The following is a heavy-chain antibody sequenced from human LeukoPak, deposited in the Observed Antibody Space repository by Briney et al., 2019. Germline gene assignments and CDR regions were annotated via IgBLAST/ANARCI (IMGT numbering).Heavy chain of an antibody. D-gene: IGHD3-9*01. J-gene: IGHJ3*02. CDR1: GGSISSYY. CDR3: ARVRTIFWAFDI. Sequence: PSETLSLTCTVSGGSISSYYWSWIRQLPGKGLEWIGYIYYSGSTNYNPSLKSRVTISVDTSKNQFSLKLSSVTAADTAVYYCARVRTIFWAFDIWGQGAMVTVSS. V-gene: IGHV4-59*01. CDR2: IYYSGST.